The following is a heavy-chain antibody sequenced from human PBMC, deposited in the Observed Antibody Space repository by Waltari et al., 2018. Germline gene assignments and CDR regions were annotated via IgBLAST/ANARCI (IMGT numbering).Heavy chain of an antibody. D-gene: IGHD6-19*01. V-gene: IGHV1-24*01. CDR3: ATDLLPGSSGPYYYGMDV. J-gene: IGHJ6*02. CDR1: GYTLTELS. Sequence: QVQLVQSGAEVKKPGASVKVSCKVSGYTLTELSMHWVRQAPGKGVEWMGGFEPEDGETIYGQKFQGRVTMTEDTSTDTAYMELSSLRSEDTAVYYCATDLLPGSSGPYYYGMDVWGQGTTVTVSS. CDR2: FEPEDGET.